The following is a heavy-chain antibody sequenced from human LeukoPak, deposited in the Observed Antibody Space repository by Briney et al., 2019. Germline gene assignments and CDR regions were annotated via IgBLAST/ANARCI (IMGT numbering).Heavy chain of an antibody. D-gene: IGHD6-19*01. CDR1: GYSFASYD. J-gene: IGHJ4*02. V-gene: IGHV1-69*13. Sequence: ASVKVSCKASGYSFASYDINWVRQTPGQGPEWMGGIIPIFGTANYAQKFQGRVTITADESTSTAYMELSSLRSEDTAVYYCARAMAVAGTRGGYYFDYWGQGTLVTVSS. CDR3: ARAMAVAGTRGGYYFDY. CDR2: IIPIFGTA.